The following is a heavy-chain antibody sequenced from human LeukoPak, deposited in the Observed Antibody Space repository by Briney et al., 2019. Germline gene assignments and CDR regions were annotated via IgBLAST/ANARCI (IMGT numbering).Heavy chain of an antibody. V-gene: IGHV1-2*02. CDR2: INPNSGGT. CDR3: ASFSSLNDYYGMDV. J-gene: IGHJ6*02. CDR1: GYTFTGYY. D-gene: IGHD1-1*01. Sequence: ASVKVSCKASGYTFTGYYMHWVRQAPGQGLEWMGWINPNSGGTNYAQKFQGRVTMTRDTSISTAYMELSRLRSDDTAVYYCASFSSLNDYYGMDVWGQGTTVTVSS.